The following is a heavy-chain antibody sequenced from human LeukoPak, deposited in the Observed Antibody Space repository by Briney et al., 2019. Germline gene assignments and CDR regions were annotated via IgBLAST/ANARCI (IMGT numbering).Heavy chain of an antibody. CDR3: AKSLYYYDSSGYFTFDY. Sequence: GGSLRLSCAASGFTFSSYAMSWVRQAPGKGLEWVSAISGSGGSTYYADSVKGRFTISRDNSKNTLYLQMNSLRAEDTATYYCAKSLYYYDSSGYFTFDYWSQGALVTVSS. CDR1: GFTFSSYA. V-gene: IGHV3-23*01. J-gene: IGHJ4*02. D-gene: IGHD3-22*01. CDR2: ISGSGGST.